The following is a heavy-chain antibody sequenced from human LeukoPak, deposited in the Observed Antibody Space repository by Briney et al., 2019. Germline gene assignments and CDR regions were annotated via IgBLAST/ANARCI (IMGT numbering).Heavy chain of an antibody. J-gene: IGHJ5*02. Sequence: ASVKVSCKASGGTFSSYTISWVRQAPGQGLEWMGRIIPILGIANYAQKFQGRVTITADKSTSTAYMELSSLRSEDTAVYYCARESAGYCGGDCYSNWFDPWGQGTLVTVSS. V-gene: IGHV1-69*04. CDR1: GGTFSSYT. CDR2: IIPILGIA. CDR3: ARESAGYCGGDCYSNWFDP. D-gene: IGHD2-21*01.